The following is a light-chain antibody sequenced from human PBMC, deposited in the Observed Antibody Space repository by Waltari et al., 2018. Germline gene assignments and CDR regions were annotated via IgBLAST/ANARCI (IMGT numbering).Light chain of an antibody. V-gene: IGLV1-44*01. CDR3: AAWDDSLNGQNV. Sequence: QSVLTQPPSASGTPGQRVTISCSGTSSNIGSKSVNCSQQLPGTAPKLLIYSNDQRPSGVPDRFSGSKSGTSASLAISGLQSEDEAVYYCAAWDDSLNGQNVFGTGTKVTVL. CDR2: SND. CDR1: SSNIGSKS. J-gene: IGLJ1*01.